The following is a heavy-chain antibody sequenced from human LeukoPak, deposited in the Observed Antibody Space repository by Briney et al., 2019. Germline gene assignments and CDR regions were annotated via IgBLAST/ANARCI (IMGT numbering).Heavy chain of an antibody. V-gene: IGHV1-2*02. Sequence: ASVKVSCKASGYTFTGYYMHWVRQAPGQGLEWMGWINPNSGGTNYAQKFQGRVTMTRDTSISTAYMELSRLRSDDTAVYYCARDLGAANDQGFDYWGQGTLVTVSS. D-gene: IGHD6-13*01. J-gene: IGHJ4*02. CDR2: INPNSGGT. CDR3: ARDLGAANDQGFDY. CDR1: GYTFTGYY.